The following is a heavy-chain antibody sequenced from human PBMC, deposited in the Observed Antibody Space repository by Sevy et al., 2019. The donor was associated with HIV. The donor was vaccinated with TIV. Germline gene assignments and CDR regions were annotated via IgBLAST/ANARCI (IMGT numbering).Heavy chain of an antibody. CDR3: ARGISGYGYALNY. Sequence: AGSLRLSCAASGFTVNSNYMTWVRQAPGKGLEGVSVINSDDTTYHADSVKDRFTISRDNFKNTLYLHMSSLRAEDTAVYYCARGISGYGYALNYWGQGTLVTVS. J-gene: IGHJ4*02. CDR1: GFTVNSNY. D-gene: IGHD5-18*01. V-gene: IGHV3-66*01. CDR2: INSDDTT.